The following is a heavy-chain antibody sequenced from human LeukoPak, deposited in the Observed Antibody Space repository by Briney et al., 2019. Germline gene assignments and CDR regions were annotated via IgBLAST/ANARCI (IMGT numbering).Heavy chain of an antibody. V-gene: IGHV4-59*01. D-gene: IGHD5-18*01. Sequence: SETLSLTCTVSGGSMSNYYWSWIRQPPGKRLEWIGYIYYSGSTNYNPSLKSRVTISVDTSKNQFSLKLSSVTAADTAVFYCARPRTAMATGVDYWGQGTLVTVSS. CDR1: GGSMSNYY. J-gene: IGHJ4*02. CDR3: ARPRTAMATGVDY. CDR2: IYYSGST.